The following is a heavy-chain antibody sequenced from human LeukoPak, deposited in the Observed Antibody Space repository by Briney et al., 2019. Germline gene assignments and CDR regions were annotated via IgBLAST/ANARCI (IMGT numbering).Heavy chain of an antibody. V-gene: IGHV3-23*01. CDR2: ISGSGGST. J-gene: IGHJ4*02. D-gene: IGHD6-13*01. CDR1: GFTFSTYW. Sequence: PGGSLRLSCEASGFTFSTYWTHWVRQAPGKGLEWVSGISGSGGSTYYADSVKGRFTTSRDNSKNTLFLQMSSLRAEDTAVYYCAKGYFVWQQLSFFDYWGQGSLVTVSS. CDR3: AKGYFVWQQLSFFDY.